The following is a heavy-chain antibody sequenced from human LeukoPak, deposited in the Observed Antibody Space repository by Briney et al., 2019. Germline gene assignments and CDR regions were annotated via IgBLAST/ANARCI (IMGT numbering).Heavy chain of an antibody. J-gene: IGHJ4*02. V-gene: IGHV3-11*05. CDR3: AREGGGYSSGWFDY. Sequence: PGGSLRLSCAASGFTFSDYYMTWIRQAPGKGLEWVSYMSSSGSYTNYADSVKGRFTISRDNAKNSLFLQMNSLRAEDSAMYYCAREGGGYSSGWFDYWGQGTLVTVSS. D-gene: IGHD6-19*01. CDR1: GFTFSDYY. CDR2: MSSSGSYT.